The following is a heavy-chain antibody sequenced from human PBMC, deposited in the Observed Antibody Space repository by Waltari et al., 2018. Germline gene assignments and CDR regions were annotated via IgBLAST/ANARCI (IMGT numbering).Heavy chain of an antibody. Sequence: EVQLVESGGVVVQPGGSLRLSCAASRFTFDDSAMHWVRHAPGKGLEWVSLISWDGGSTYYADSVKGRFTISRDNSKNSLYLQMNSLRAEDTALYYCAKDMPDWNYGALDYWGQGALVTVSS. V-gene: IGHV3-43D*03. D-gene: IGHD1-7*01. CDR1: RFTFDDSA. CDR3: AKDMPDWNYGALDY. CDR2: ISWDGGST. J-gene: IGHJ4*02.